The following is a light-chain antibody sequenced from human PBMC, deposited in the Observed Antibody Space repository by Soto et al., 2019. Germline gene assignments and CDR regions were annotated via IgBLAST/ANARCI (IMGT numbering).Light chain of an antibody. V-gene: IGLV1-44*01. J-gene: IGLJ1*01. CDR1: SSNIGSNT. CDR2: SNN. Sequence: QSVLTQEPSASGAPGQRVTISCSGSSSNIGSNTVNWYQQLPGTAPKLLISSNNQRPSGVPDRFSGSKSGTSASLAISGLQSEDEADYYCAAWDDSLNVYVFGTGTKVTVL. CDR3: AAWDDSLNVYV.